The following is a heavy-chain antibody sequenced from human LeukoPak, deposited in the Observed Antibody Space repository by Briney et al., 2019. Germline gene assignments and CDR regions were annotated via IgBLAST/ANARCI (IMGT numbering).Heavy chain of an antibody. CDR1: GFTFDDYT. CDR3: AKGADYYYYGMDV. CDR2: ISWDGGST. Sequence: GWSLRLSCAASGFTFDDYTMHWVRQAPGKGLEWVSLISWDGGSTYYADSVKGRFTISRDNSKNSLYLQMNSLRTEDTALYYCAKGADYYYYGMDVWGQGTTVTVSS. V-gene: IGHV3-43*01. J-gene: IGHJ6*02.